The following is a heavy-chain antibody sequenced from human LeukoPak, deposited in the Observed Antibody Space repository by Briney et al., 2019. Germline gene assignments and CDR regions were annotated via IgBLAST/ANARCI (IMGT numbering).Heavy chain of an antibody. Sequence: PGGSLRLSCAASEFTFSGYGMHWVRQAPGRGLEWVAVIWYDGSKKYFADSVKGRFTISRDNSKNTLYLQINSLRAEDTAVYYCARENTMVRRLTLYYFDYWGQGTLVTVSS. J-gene: IGHJ4*02. V-gene: IGHV3-33*01. CDR1: EFTFSGYG. D-gene: IGHD3-10*01. CDR2: IWYDGSKK. CDR3: ARENTMVRRLTLYYFDY.